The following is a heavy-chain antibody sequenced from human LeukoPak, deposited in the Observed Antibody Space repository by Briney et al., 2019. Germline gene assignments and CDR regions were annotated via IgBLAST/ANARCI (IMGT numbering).Heavy chain of an antibody. CDR1: DSSISSSSFY. CDR2: VYYSGST. J-gene: IGHJ4*02. V-gene: IGHV4-61*05. Sequence: PSETLSLTCTVSDSSISSSSFYWAWIRQPPGKGLEWIGYVYYSGSTDYNPSLKSRVTISVDTSKNQFSLKLSSVTAADTAVYYCARGGWTQDSWAQGTLVTVSS. CDR3: ARGGWTQDS. D-gene: IGHD6-19*01.